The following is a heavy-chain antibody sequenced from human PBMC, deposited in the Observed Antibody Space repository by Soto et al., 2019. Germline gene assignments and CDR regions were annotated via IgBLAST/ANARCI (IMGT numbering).Heavy chain of an antibody. CDR2: IYHTGGT. J-gene: IGHJ4*02. CDR1: GDSISSGHW. D-gene: IGHD7-27*01. Sequence: PSETLSLTCAVSGDSISSGHWWSWVRQPPGKGLEWIGEIYHTGGTNYNPSLKSRVAISVDTSKAQFSLKLSSVTAADTAVYYCARGPSGDKVDYWGQGILVTVS. CDR3: ARGPSGDKVDY. V-gene: IGHV4-4*02.